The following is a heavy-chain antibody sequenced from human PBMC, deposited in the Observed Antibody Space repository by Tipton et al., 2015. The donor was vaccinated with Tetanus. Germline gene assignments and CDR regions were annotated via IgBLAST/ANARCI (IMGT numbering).Heavy chain of an antibody. V-gene: IGHV3-33*01. D-gene: IGHD2-21*01. CDR3: ARGTSRIVYYFDY. Sequence: SGFTFSSYGMHWVRQAPGKGLEWVAVIWYDGSNKYYADSVKGRFTISRDNSKNTLYLRMNSLRAEDTAVYYCARGTSRIVYYFDYWGQGTLVTVSS. J-gene: IGHJ4*02. CDR2: IWYDGSNK. CDR1: GFTFSSYG.